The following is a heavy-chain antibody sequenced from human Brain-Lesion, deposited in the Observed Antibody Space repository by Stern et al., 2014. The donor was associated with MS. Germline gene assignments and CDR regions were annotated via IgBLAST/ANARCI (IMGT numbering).Heavy chain of an antibody. CDR2: INPNSGGT. CDR1: GYTFTGYY. V-gene: IGHV1-2*02. J-gene: IGHJ6*02. CDR3: ARGYYGSGRPQKGMDV. D-gene: IGHD3-10*01. Sequence: QVQLMQSGAEVKKPGASVKVSCKASGYTFTGYYMYWVRQAPGQGLEWMGGINPNSGGTHYAQKFQGRVTMTRDTSITTAYMELSRLRSDDTAVYYCARGYYGSGRPQKGMDVWGQGTTVTVSS.